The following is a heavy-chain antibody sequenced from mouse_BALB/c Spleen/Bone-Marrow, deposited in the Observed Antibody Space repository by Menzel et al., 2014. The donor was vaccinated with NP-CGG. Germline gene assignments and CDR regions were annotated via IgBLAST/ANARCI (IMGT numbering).Heavy chain of an antibody. CDR3: ATYYRYDGRFAY. V-gene: IGHV14-3*02. J-gene: IGHJ3*01. CDR1: GFNIKDTY. Sequence: EVKLMESGAELVKPGASVKLSCTASGFNIKDTYMHWVKQRPEQGLEWIGRIDPANGNTKYDPKFQGKATITADTSSNTAYLQLSSLTSEDTAVYYCATYYRYDGRFAYWGQATLVTVSA. CDR2: IDPANGNT. D-gene: IGHD2-14*01.